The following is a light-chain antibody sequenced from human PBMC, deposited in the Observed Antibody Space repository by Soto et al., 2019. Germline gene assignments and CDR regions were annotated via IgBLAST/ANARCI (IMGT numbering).Light chain of an antibody. CDR1: SSDIGGYNY. CDR3: SSYTGSNNMP. V-gene: IGLV2-14*01. CDR2: EVS. Sequence: QSALTQPASVSGSPGQSITISCTGTSSDIGGYNYVSWYQHYPGKAPKLILYEVSNRPSGVSNRFSGSKYGDTASLTISGLQAEDEADYYCSSYTGSNNMPFGGGTKLTVL. J-gene: IGLJ2*01.